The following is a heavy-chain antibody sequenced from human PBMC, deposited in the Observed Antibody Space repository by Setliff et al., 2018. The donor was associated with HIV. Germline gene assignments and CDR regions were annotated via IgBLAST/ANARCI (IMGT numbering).Heavy chain of an antibody. CDR1: GGSFSGHS. CDR2: INHIGST. D-gene: IGHD2-2*01. J-gene: IGHJ5*02. CDR3: ARRRGDMRVVPAANSPPNWFDP. Sequence: PSETLSLTCAVYGGSFSGHSWTWVRQPPGKGLEWIGEINHIGSTNYNPSLKSRVTISVDTSKNQFSLKLISVTAADTAVYYCARRRGDMRVVPAANSPPNWFDPWGQGTLVTVSS. V-gene: IGHV4-34*01.